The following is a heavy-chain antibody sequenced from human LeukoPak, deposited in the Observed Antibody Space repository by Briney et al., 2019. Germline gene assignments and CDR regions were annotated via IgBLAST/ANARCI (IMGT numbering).Heavy chain of an antibody. CDR1: GFTFNDYA. Sequence: PGRSLRLSCAASGFTFNDYAVHWVRQAPGKGLEWVSGIFGKNGAKGHADSVKGRFTISRDNANNSLYLQMNSLRPDDTALYYCTYDNSPGGLEYWGQGTLVTVSS. D-gene: IGHD2-8*02. CDR2: IFGKNGAK. J-gene: IGHJ4*02. CDR3: TYDNSPGGLEY. V-gene: IGHV3-9*01.